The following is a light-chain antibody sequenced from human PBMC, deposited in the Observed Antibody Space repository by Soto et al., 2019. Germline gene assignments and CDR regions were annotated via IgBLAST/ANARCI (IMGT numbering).Light chain of an antibody. J-gene: IGKJ3*01. CDR3: HHRDHPVT. CDR1: RDVSNR. V-gene: IGKV1-33*01. Sequence: DFQMTQSPSSLSANVGDSVTITCQASRDVSNRLNWYQKRPGKAPRLLIYGAYILQTGVPSRFRGTGSGTDITFSIRSLQPAAFAPYYCHHRDHPVTFGPGTTVDI. CDR2: GAY.